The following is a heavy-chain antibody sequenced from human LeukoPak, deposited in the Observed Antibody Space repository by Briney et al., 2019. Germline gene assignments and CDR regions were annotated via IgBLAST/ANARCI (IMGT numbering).Heavy chain of an antibody. CDR3: AKAGGRYCSSATCNRYDY. CDR1: GFTFTNYA. CDR2: ISGSGDST. V-gene: IGHV3-23*01. J-gene: IGHJ4*02. D-gene: IGHD2-2*02. Sequence: GGSLRLSCAASGFTFTNYAMSWVRQAPGKGLEWVSTISGSGDSTYYADPVKGRFTMSRDNSKNTLYLQMTSLRADDTAVYHCAKAGGRYCSSATCNRYDYWGQGALVIVSS.